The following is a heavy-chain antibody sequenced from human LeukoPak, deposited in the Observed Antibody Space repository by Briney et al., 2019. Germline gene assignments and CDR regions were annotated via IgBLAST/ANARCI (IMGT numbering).Heavy chain of an antibody. CDR2: IWYDGSNK. J-gene: IGHJ4*02. CDR1: GFTFSSYG. D-gene: IGHD3-10*01. Sequence: GGSLRLSCAASGFTFSSYGMHWVRQAPGKGLEWVAVIWYDGSNKYYADSVKGRFTIPRDNSKNTLYLQMNSLRAEDTAVYYCARDDTMVRGVTDYWGQGTLVTVSS. CDR3: ARDDTMVRGVTDY. V-gene: IGHV3-33*08.